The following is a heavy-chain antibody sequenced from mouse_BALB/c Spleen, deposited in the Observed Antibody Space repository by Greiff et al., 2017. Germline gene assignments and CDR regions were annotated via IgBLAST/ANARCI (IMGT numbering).Heavy chain of an antibody. Sequence: VKLMESGAELARPGASVKMSCKASGYTFTSYTMHWVKQRPGQGLEWIGYINPSSGYTNYNQKFKDKATLTADKSSSTAYMQLSSLTSEDSAVYYCARGSSGYVWGQGTTLTVSS. CDR1: GYTFTSYT. V-gene: IGHV1-4*01. J-gene: IGHJ2*01. D-gene: IGHD3-1*01. CDR2: INPSSGYT. CDR3: ARGSSGYV.